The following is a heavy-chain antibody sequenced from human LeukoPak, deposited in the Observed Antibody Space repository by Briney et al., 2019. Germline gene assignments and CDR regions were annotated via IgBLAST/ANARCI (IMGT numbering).Heavy chain of an antibody. CDR3: ARGKWSYYFDY. Sequence: SETLSLTCTVYGGSISSYYWSWIRQPPGKGLEWIGYIYYSGSTNYNPSLKSRVTISVDTSKNQFSLKLSSVTAADTAVYYCARGKWSYYFDYWGQGTLVTVSS. CDR2: IYYSGST. J-gene: IGHJ4*02. D-gene: IGHD2-15*01. V-gene: IGHV4-59*01. CDR1: GGSISSYY.